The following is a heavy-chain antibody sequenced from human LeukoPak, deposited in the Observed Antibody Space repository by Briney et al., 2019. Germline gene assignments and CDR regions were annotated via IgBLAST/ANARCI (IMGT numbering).Heavy chain of an antibody. CDR1: GFTFRSYA. CDR2: ISGSGGST. V-gene: IGHV3-23*01. D-gene: IGHD2-2*03. CDR3: AKSGYCSSTSCYGHYYYYYGMDV. Sequence: PGGSLRLSCAASGFTFRSYAMSWVRQAPGKGLEWVSAISGSGGSTYFADSVKGRFTISRDNSKNTLYLQMNSLRAEDTAVYYCAKSGYCSSTSCYGHYYYYYGMDVWGQGTTVTVSS. J-gene: IGHJ6*02.